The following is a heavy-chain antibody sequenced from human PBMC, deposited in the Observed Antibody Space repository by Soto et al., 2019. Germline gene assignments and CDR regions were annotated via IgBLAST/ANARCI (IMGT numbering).Heavy chain of an antibody. D-gene: IGHD3-16*01. Sequence: GGSLRLSCAASGFTFSSYGMHWVRQAPGKGLEWVAVISYDGSNKYYADSVKGRFTISRDNSKNTLYLQMNSLRAEDTAVYYCAKDHQRYDYIWESIEDAFDIWGQGTMVTVSS. CDR3: AKDHQRYDYIWESIEDAFDI. V-gene: IGHV3-30*18. J-gene: IGHJ3*02. CDR2: ISYDGSNK. CDR1: GFTFSSYG.